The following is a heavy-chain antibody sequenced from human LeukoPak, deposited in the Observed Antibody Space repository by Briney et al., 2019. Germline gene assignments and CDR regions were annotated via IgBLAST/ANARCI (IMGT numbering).Heavy chain of an antibody. CDR1: GGSFSGYY. J-gene: IGHJ4*02. Sequence: SETLSLTCAVYGGSFSGYYWSWIRQPPGKGLEWIGEINHSGSTNYNPSLKSRVTISVDTSKNQFSLKLSSVTAADTAVYYCASSRGVGATADYWGQGTLVTVSS. CDR3: ASSRGVGATADY. D-gene: IGHD1-26*01. CDR2: INHSGST. V-gene: IGHV4-34*01.